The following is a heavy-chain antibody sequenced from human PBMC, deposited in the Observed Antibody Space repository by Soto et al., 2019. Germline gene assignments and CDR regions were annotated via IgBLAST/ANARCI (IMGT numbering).Heavy chain of an antibody. CDR2: ISGSGGST. Sequence: EVQLLESGGGLVQPGGSLRLSCAASGFTFSSYAMSWVRQAPGKGLEWVSAISGSGGSTYYADSVKGRFTISRDNSKNPRYLKMNSLRADDTDVYYCAKDSLMTMIVVVITNFDYWGQGTLVTVSS. CDR3: AKDSLMTMIVVVITNFDY. J-gene: IGHJ4*02. V-gene: IGHV3-23*01. D-gene: IGHD3-22*01. CDR1: GFTFSSYA.